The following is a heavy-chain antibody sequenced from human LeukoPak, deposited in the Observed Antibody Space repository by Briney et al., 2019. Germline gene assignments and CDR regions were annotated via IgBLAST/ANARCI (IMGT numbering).Heavy chain of an antibody. D-gene: IGHD6-19*01. J-gene: IGHJ4*02. CDR1: GFTFSSYW. V-gene: IGHV3-43*02. CDR2: ISGDGGST. Sequence: GGSLRLSCAASGFTFSSYWMSWVRQAPGKGLEWVSLISGDGGSTYYADSVKGRFTISRDNSKNSLYLQMNSLRTEDTALYYCAKVGGYSSGWYLDYWGQGTLVTVSS. CDR3: AKVGGYSSGWYLDY.